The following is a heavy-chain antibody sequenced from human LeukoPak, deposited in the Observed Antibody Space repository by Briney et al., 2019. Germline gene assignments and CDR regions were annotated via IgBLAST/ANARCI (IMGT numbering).Heavy chain of an antibody. J-gene: IGHJ4*02. Sequence: PGGSLRLSCAASGFTFSSYSMNWVRQAPGKGLEWVSSISSSSSYIYYADSVKGRFTISRDNAKNSLYLQMNSLRAEDTAVYYCARDHVSGGSCYSDYWGQGTLVTVSS. CDR2: ISSSSSYI. V-gene: IGHV3-21*01. CDR3: ARDHVSGGSCYSDY. CDR1: GFTFSSYS. D-gene: IGHD2-15*01.